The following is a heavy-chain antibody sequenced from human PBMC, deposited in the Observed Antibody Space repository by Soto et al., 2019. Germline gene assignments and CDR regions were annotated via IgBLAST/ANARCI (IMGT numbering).Heavy chain of an antibody. CDR2: ISSRGTDI. J-gene: IGHJ5*02. CDR1: GFLFSTST. D-gene: IGHD4-17*01. V-gene: IGHV3-30*14. Sequence: PGGSLRLSCEASGFLFSTSTLNWVRRAPGKGLEWVAEISSRGTDIYYAGSVKGRSTISRDNSKNTLYLLLDRVKSDDTAVYFCATLGRADYPTLAAWGQGTLVTVSS. CDR3: ATLGRADYPTLAA.